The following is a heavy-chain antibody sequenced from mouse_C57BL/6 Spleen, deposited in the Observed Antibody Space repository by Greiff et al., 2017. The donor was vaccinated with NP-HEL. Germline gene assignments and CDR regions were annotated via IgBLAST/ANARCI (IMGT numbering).Heavy chain of an antibody. CDR2: ISDGGSYT. CDR3: ERAGGGLYYGNYGAMDY. Sequence: EVQVVESGGGLVKPGGSLKLSCAASGFTFSSYAMSWVRQTPEKRLEWVATISDGGSYTYYPDNVKGRFTISRDNAKNNLYLQMSHLKSEDTAMYYWERAGGGLYYGNYGAMDYWGQGTSVTVSS. J-gene: IGHJ4*01. D-gene: IGHD2-1*01. CDR1: GFTFSSYA. V-gene: IGHV5-4*01.